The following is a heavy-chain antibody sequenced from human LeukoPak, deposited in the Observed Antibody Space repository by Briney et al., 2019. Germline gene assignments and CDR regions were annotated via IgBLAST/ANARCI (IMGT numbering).Heavy chain of an antibody. CDR2: IYPGDSDT. J-gene: IGHJ4*02. V-gene: IGHV5-51*01. CDR1: GYSFTSYW. D-gene: IGHD1-20*01. CDR3: ARGKYNWNDGWDY. Sequence: HGESLKISCKGSGYSFTSYWIGWVRQMPGKGLEWMGIIYPGDSDTRYSPSFQGQVTITADKSISTAYLQWSSLKASDTAMYYCARGKYNWNDGWDYWGQGTLVTVSS.